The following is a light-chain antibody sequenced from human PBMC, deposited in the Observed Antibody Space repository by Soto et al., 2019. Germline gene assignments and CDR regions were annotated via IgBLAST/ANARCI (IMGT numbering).Light chain of an antibody. CDR1: NIGGKS. CDR2: RDT. J-gene: IGLJ1*01. Sequence: SYELTQPLSVSVALGQTARITCGGNNIGGKSEHWYQQKPGQAPVLVVYRDTNRPSGIPERFSVSNSGNTAALTISGAQAGDEADYYCQVWASSTAVFGTGTKVTVL. V-gene: IGLV3-9*01. CDR3: QVWASSTAV.